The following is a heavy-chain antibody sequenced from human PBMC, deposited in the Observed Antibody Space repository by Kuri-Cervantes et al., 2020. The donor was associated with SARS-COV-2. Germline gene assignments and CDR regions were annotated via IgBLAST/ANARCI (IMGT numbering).Heavy chain of an antibody. D-gene: IGHD6-13*01. CDR1: GFTFSSYA. CDR3: ARAPRIGQQLVRRYYFDY. J-gene: IGHJ4*02. V-gene: IGHV3-23*01. Sequence: GESLKISCAASGFTFSSYAMSWVRQAPGKGLEWVSGISSGSGGSTYYADSVKGRFTFSRDNSKNTLYLQMNSLRAEDTAVYYCARAPRIGQQLVRRYYFDYWGQGTLVTVSS. CDR2: ISSGSGGST.